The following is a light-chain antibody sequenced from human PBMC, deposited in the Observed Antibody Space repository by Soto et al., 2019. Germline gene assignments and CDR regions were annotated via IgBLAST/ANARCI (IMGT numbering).Light chain of an antibody. V-gene: IGKV1-6*01. CDR1: QGIRND. Sequence: AIQMTQSPSSLSASVGDRVTISCRASQGIRNDLAWYQQKPGKAPKLLIFAASNLQSGVPSRFSGSGSGTDFTLTISRLQPEDFETYYCQQLHGYPITFGQGTRLEIK. J-gene: IGKJ5*01. CDR3: QQLHGYPIT. CDR2: AAS.